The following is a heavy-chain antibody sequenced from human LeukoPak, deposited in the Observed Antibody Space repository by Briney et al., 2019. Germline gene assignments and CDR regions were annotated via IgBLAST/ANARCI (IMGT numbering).Heavy chain of an antibody. Sequence: GGSLRLSCAASGFTFSSYSMNWVRQAPGKGLEWVSSISSSSSYIYYADSVKGRFTISRDNAKNSLYLQMNSLRAEDTAVYYCAGVGGYSGYERAGYWGQGTLVTVSS. CDR3: AGVGGYSGYERAGY. V-gene: IGHV3-21*01. CDR2: ISSSSSYI. D-gene: IGHD5-12*01. J-gene: IGHJ4*02. CDR1: GFTFSSYS.